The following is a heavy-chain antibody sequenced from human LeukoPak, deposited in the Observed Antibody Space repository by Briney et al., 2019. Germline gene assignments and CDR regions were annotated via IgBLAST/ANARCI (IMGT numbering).Heavy chain of an antibody. CDR2: IIPILGIA. V-gene: IGHV1-69*10. Sequence: SSVKVSYKASGGTFSSYAISWVRQAPGQGLEWMGGIIPILGIANYAQKFQGRVTITADKSTSTAYMELSSLRSEDTAVYYCARRDYDFWSGSEGNWFDPWGQGTLVTVSS. J-gene: IGHJ5*02. CDR1: GGTFSSYA. CDR3: ARRDYDFWSGSEGNWFDP. D-gene: IGHD3-3*01.